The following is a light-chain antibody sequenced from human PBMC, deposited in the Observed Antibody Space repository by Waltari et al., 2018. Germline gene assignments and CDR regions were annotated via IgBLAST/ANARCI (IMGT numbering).Light chain of an antibody. J-gene: IGLJ2*01. CDR1: SGDIGAYKY. CDR3: CSYTTASTVV. CDR2: EVS. V-gene: IGLV2-14*01. Sequence: QSALTQPASVSGSPGQSITISCTGTSGDIGAYKYVSWYQNHPDKAPNLIIYEVSNRPSGVSNRFSGSKSGNTASLTISGLQTEDESHYYCCSYTTASTVVFGGGTKVTVL.